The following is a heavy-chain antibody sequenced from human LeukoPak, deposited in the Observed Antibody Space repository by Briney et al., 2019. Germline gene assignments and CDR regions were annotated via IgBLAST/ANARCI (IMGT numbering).Heavy chain of an antibody. CDR1: GFTFSSYS. V-gene: IGHV3-21*01. J-gene: IGHJ4*02. CDR2: ISSSSSYI. D-gene: IGHD4-23*01. CDR3: ARGPMVVTPIDY. Sequence: GGSLRLSCAASGFTFSSYSMNWVRQATGKGLEWVSSISSSSSYIYYADSVKGRFTISRDNAKNSLYLQMNSLRAEDTAVYYCARGPMVVTPIDYWGQGTLVTVSS.